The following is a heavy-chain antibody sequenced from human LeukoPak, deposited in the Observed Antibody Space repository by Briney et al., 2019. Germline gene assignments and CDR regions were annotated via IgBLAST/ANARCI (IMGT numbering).Heavy chain of an antibody. CDR3: ARGPPTGPYDHGSYYSFDY. CDR1: GGTFSSYA. V-gene: IGHV1-69*05. J-gene: IGHJ4*02. CDR2: IIPIFGTA. D-gene: IGHD1-26*01. Sequence: SVKVSCKASGGTFSSYAISWVRQAPGQGLELMGGIIPIFGTANYAQKFQGRVTITTDESTSTAYMELSSLRSEDTAVYYCARGPPTGPYDHGSYYSFDYWGQGTLVTVSS.